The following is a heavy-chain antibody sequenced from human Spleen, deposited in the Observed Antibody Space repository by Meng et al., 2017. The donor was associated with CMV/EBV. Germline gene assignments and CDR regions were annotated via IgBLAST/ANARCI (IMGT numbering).Heavy chain of an antibody. CDR2: IKWNGGST. Sequence: GESLKISCAASGFTFDDYDMTWVRQAPNKGLEWVSTIKWNGGSTGYADSVRGRFTISRDNPKNSLYLQMNSLRAEDTALYYCARASHITMIVPWALHIWGQGTMVTVSS. CDR1: GFTFDDYD. CDR3: ARASHITMIVPWALHI. V-gene: IGHV3-20*04. D-gene: IGHD3-22*01. J-gene: IGHJ3*02.